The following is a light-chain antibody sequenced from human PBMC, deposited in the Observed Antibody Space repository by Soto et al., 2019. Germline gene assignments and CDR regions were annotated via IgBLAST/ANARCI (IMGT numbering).Light chain of an antibody. CDR3: QQYGRPPRAT. J-gene: IGKJ5*01. Sequence: DTVLTQSPGTLSLSPGERATLSCRASQSVNSRYIAWYQVTPGQAPRLLIYEASSRATGIPDRFSGGGSGTDFTLSISKVEPEDFAVYYCQQYGRPPRATFGQGTRLEIK. CDR2: EAS. V-gene: IGKV3-20*01. CDR1: QSVNSRY.